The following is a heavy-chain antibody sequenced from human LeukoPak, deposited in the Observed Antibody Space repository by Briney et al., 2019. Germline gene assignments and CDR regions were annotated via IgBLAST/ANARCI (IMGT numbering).Heavy chain of an antibody. Sequence: GGSLRLSCAACGLTFSSYAMSGVRQAPGKGLEWVSAISGSGGSTYYADSVKGRFTISRDNSKNTLYLQMNRLRAQDTAVYYCAKSAPSWSGDAEGYWGQGTLVTVSS. CDR2: ISGSGGST. D-gene: IGHD3-10*01. V-gene: IGHV3-23*01. J-gene: IGHJ4*02. CDR3: AKSAPSWSGDAEGY. CDR1: GLTFSSYA.